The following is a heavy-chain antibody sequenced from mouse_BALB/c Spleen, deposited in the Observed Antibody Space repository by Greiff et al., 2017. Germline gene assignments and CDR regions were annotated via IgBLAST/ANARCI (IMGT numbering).Heavy chain of an antibody. J-gene: IGHJ2*01. V-gene: IGHV3-2*02. CDR1: GYSITSDYA. Sequence: EVKLVESGPGLVKPSQSLSLTCTVTGYSITSDYAWNWIRQFPGNKLEWMGYISYSGSTSYNPSLKSRISITRDTSKNQFFLQLNSVTTEDTATYYCAAGRYGVDYWGQGTTLTVSS. D-gene: IGHD2-14*01. CDR2: ISYSGST. CDR3: AAGRYGVDY.